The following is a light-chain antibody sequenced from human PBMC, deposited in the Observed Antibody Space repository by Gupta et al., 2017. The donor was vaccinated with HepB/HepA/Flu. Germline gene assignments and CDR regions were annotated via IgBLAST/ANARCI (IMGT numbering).Light chain of an antibody. CDR2: DVS. J-gene: IGLJ2*01. V-gene: IGLV2-11*01. CDR3: CASAGSYTWV. Sequence: QSALTQPRSVSGSPGQSGTISCTGTSSDVGGYNYVSWYHHHQGNNPKLMIYDVSKRPSGVPDRFSGSKSGNTASLTISELEAEDEADYYCCASAGSYTWVFGGGTKLTVL. CDR1: SSDVGGYNY.